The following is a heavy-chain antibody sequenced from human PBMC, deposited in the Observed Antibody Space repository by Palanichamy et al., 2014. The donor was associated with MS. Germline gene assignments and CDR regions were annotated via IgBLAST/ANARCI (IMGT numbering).Heavy chain of an antibody. CDR2: IYTSGST. V-gene: IGHV4-61*02. CDR3: ARDRDSGYTYDGMDV. CDR1: GASVSRGSFY. Sequence: QVQLQESGPGLVKPSQTLSLTCTVSGASVSRGSFYWSWIRQPAGKGLERIGRIYTSGSTEYNPSLKSRVTISVDTPKNQVSLKLTSVTAADTAVYYCARDRDSGYTYDGMDVWGPGTTVAVSS. J-gene: IGHJ6*02. D-gene: IGHD5-12*01.